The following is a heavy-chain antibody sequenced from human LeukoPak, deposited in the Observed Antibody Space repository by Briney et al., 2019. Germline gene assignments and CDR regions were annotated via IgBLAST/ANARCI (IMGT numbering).Heavy chain of an antibody. D-gene: IGHD3-10*01. V-gene: IGHV4-34*01. CDR2: INHSGST. CDR3: ARLLLWPLRGALPRYGMDV. J-gene: IGHJ6*02. CDR1: GGSFSGYY. Sequence: SETLSLTCAVYGGSFSGYYWSWIRQPPGKGLEWIGEINHSGSTNYNPSLKSRVTISVDTSKNQFSLKLSSVTAADTAVYYCARLLLWPLRGALPRYGMDVWGQGTTVTVSS.